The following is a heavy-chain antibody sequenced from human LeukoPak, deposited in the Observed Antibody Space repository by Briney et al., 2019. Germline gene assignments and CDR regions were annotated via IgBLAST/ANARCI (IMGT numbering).Heavy chain of an antibody. D-gene: IGHD3-10*01. CDR3: ARDWRSQGKDTSGSYFAPLDH. Sequence: GGSLRLSCAASGFTFSRYWMHWVRQAPGKGLEWVSTIHDDGGKSYYADSVKGRFTISRDNSRNTLNLQMDGLRAEDTALYYCARDWRSQGKDTSGSYFAPLDHWGQGTQVTVSS. V-gene: IGHV3-23*01. CDR2: IHDDGGKS. CDR1: GFTFSRYW. J-gene: IGHJ4*02.